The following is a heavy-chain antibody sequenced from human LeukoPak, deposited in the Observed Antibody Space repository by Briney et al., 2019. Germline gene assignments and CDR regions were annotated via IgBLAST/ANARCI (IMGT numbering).Heavy chain of an antibody. CDR1: GGSISSGSGSYY. CDR3: ARKKYSYGSFDL. D-gene: IGHD5-18*01. Sequence: SETLSLTCTVSGGSISSGSGSYYWSWIRQPAGKGLEWIGRIHTSGSTNYNPSLKSRVTMSLDTSKNQFSLKLSSVTAADTAVYYCARKKYSYGSFDLWGRGTLVTVSS. V-gene: IGHV4-61*02. CDR2: IHTSGST. J-gene: IGHJ2*01.